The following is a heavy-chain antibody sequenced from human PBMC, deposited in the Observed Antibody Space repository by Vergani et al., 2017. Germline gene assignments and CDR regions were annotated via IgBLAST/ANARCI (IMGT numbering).Heavy chain of an antibody. D-gene: IGHD2-8*01. CDR1: GFSFSSYS. CDR2: ISGSSSYV. Sequence: EVQLVESGGGLVQPGGSLRLSCAASGFSFSSYSMNWVRQAPGKGLEWVASISGSSSYVCYRDSVEGRFTITRDNAKKSVYLQMNSLRAEDTAMYFCARGLWDCTHIRCSPPSYWGQGTQVTVSS. V-gene: IGHV3-21*01. CDR3: ARGLWDCTHIRCSPPSY. J-gene: IGHJ4*02.